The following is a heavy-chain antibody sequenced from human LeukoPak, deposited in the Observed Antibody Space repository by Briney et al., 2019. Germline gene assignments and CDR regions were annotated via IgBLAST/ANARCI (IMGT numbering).Heavy chain of an antibody. Sequence: GGSLRLSCAASGFTFSSYWMHWVRQAPGKGLEWVSYISSSSTTIYSADSAKGRFTISRDNAKNSVYLQMNSLREDDTAVYYCARDSSRWDQGAYYYGVDVWGQGTTVTVSS. CDR1: GFTFSSYW. D-gene: IGHD6-13*01. CDR3: ARDSSRWDQGAYYYGVDV. J-gene: IGHJ6*02. CDR2: ISSSSTTI. V-gene: IGHV3-48*02.